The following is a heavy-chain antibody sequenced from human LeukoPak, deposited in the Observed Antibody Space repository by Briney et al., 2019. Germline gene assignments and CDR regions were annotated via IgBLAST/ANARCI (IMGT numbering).Heavy chain of an antibody. CDR1: GGSISSSSYY. D-gene: IGHD2-21*02. CDR2: IYYSGST. Sequence: NPSETLSLTCTVSGGSISSSSYYWGWIRQPPGKGLEWIGSIYYSGSTYYNPSLKSRVTISVDTSKNQFSLKLSSVTAADTAVYYCAREETGFDPWGQGTLVTVSS. V-gene: IGHV4-39*07. CDR3: AREETGFDP. J-gene: IGHJ5*02.